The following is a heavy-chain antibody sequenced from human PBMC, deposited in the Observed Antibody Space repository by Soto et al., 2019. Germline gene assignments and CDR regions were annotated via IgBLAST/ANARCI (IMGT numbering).Heavy chain of an antibody. CDR3: ARAKDIVALTFDY. J-gene: IGHJ4*02. CDR1: GDSVSSNSAA. CDR2: TYYRSRWYN. D-gene: IGHD5-12*01. V-gene: IGHV6-1*01. Sequence: SQTLSLTCAISGDSVSSNSAAWNWIRLSPSRGLEWLARTYYRSRWYNDYAVSVRSRITVNPDTSKNQFSLQLTSVTPEDTAVYHCARAKDIVALTFDYWGQGTLVTVSS.